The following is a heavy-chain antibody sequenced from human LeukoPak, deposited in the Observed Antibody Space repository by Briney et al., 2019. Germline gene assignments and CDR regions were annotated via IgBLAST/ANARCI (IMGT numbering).Heavy chain of an antibody. J-gene: IGHJ4*02. Sequence: GGSLRLSCAASGFTFKNYAMSWIRQAPGKGLEWVAVIWYDGSNKYYADSVKGRFTISRDNSKNTLYLQMNSLRAEDTAVYYCARDLGSPDYWGQGTLVTVSS. D-gene: IGHD2-15*01. CDR3: ARDLGSPDY. V-gene: IGHV3-33*08. CDR1: GFTFKNYA. CDR2: IWYDGSNK.